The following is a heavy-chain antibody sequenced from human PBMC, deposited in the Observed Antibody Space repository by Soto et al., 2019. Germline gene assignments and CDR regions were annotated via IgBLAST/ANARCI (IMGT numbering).Heavy chain of an antibody. CDR1: GFTFSGSA. D-gene: IGHD1-7*01. V-gene: IGHV3-73*01. CDR3: TRHATTQDN. J-gene: IGHJ4*02. CDR2: IRSKANSYAT. Sequence: GGSLRLSCAASGFTFSGSAMHWVRQASGKGLEWVGRIRSKANSYATAYAASVKGRFTISRDDSKNTAYLQMNSLKTEDTAVYYCTRHATTQDNWGQGTMVTVYS.